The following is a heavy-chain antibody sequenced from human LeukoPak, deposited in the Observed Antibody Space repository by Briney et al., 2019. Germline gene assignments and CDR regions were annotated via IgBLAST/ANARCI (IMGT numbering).Heavy chain of an antibody. Sequence: GGSLRLSCAASGFTFDDYGMSWVRQAPGKGLEWVSGINWNGGSTGYADSVKGRFTISRDNAKNSLYLQMNSLRAEDTALYHCARRMTTVTLYYYYGMDVWGQGTTVTASS. CDR2: INWNGGST. V-gene: IGHV3-20*01. CDR1: GFTFDDYG. J-gene: IGHJ6*02. D-gene: IGHD4-17*01. CDR3: ARRMTTVTLYYYYGMDV.